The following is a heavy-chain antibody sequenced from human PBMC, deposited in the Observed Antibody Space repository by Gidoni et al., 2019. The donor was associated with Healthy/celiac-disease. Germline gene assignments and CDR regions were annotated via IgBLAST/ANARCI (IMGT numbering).Heavy chain of an antibody. J-gene: IGHJ4*02. D-gene: IGHD1-7*01. V-gene: IGHV4-34*01. Sequence: QVQLQQWGAGLLKPSETLSLTCAVYGGSFSGYYWSWIRQPPGKGLEWIGEINHSGSTNYNPSLKSRVTISVDTSKNQFSLKLSSVTAADTAVYYCASGRRRTNFKFDYWGQGTLVTVSS. CDR2: INHSGST. CDR3: ASGRRRTNFKFDY. CDR1: GGSFSGYY.